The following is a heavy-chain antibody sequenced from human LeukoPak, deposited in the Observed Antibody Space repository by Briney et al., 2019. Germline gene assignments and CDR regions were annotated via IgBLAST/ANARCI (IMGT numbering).Heavy chain of an antibody. CDR1: GFTFSSYA. Sequence: GSLRLSCAASGFTFSSYAMSWVRQAPGKGLEWVSAISGSGGSTYYADSVKGRFTISRDNSKNTLYLQMNSLRAEDTAVYYCAKAVEDFWSGYLSRNTYYLDYWGQGTLVTVSS. J-gene: IGHJ4*02. V-gene: IGHV3-23*01. CDR2: ISGSGGST. D-gene: IGHD3-3*01. CDR3: AKAVEDFWSGYLSRNTYYLDY.